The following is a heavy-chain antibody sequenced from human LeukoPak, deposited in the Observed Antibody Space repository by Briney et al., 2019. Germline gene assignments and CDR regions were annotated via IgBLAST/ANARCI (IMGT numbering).Heavy chain of an antibody. CDR2: ISFDGSNK. CDR1: GFTFSSFA. J-gene: IGHJ4*02. CDR3: ARGPAYYYDSSGYYPGFDY. Sequence: GGSLRLSCAASGFTFSSFAMNWVRQAPCKGLEWVAVISFDGSNKYYADSVKGRFTISRDNSKNTMYLQMNSLRAEDTAVYFCARGPAYYYDSSGYYPGFDYWGQGTLVTVSS. V-gene: IGHV3-30*04. D-gene: IGHD3-22*01.